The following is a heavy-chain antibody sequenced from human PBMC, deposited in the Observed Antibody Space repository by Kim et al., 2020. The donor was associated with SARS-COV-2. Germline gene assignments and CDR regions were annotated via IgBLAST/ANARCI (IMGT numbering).Heavy chain of an antibody. CDR1: GLTSNTVA. CDR2: IYTGHTTT. CDR3: VTYQMFGSPYDALCI. J-gene: IGHJ3*02. V-gene: IGHV3-23*03. Sequence: GGSLRLSCAVSGLTSNTVASTWVRQAPGKGLDWVSLIYTGHTTTPYADSVSVLFTLPRDSSDNTVYLQMNNLRVEDTAIYYCVTYQMFGSPYDALCIWG. D-gene: IGHD3-16*01.